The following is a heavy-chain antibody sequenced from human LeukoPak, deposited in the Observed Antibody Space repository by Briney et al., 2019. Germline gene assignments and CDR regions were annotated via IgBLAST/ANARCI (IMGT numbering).Heavy chain of an antibody. CDR3: ATSTIHRDGYNLIDY. J-gene: IGHJ4*02. CDR2: FDPEDGET. V-gene: IGHV1-24*01. CDR1: GYTLTELS. D-gene: IGHD5-24*01. Sequence: AASVKVSCKVSGYTLTELSMHWVRQAPGKGLEWMGGFDPEDGETIYAQKFQGRVTMTEDTSTDTAYMELSSLRSEDTAVYYCATSTIHRDGYNLIDYWGQGTLVTVSS.